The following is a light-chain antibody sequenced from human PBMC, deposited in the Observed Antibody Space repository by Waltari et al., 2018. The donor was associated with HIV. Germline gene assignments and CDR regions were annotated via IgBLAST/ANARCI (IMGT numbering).Light chain of an antibody. V-gene: IGKV4-1*01. CDR1: RSVLSISNDRNY. J-gene: IGKJ4*01. CDR3: QQYYTTPLT. CDR2: WAS. Sequence: DIVMTQSPDSLVVSLGERATINCKSSRSVLSISNDRNYLAWYQQKSGQPPRLLIYWASSRESGVPARFSGSGSRTDFTLTINSLQAEDVAVYYCQQYYTTPLTFGGGNKVEIK.